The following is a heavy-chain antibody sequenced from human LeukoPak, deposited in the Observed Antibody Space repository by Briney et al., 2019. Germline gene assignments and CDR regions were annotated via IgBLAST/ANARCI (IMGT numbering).Heavy chain of an antibody. V-gene: IGHV4-39*07. J-gene: IGHJ6*03. CDR3: ARGTVARPNLRYYYMDV. Sequence: PSETLSLTSTVSGDSSSNSIYYWGWIRQPPGKGLEWIGEINHSGSTNYNPSLKSRVTISVDTSKNQFSLKLSSVTAADTAVYYCARGTVARPNLRYYYMDVWGKGTTVTVSS. D-gene: IGHD6-6*01. CDR2: INHSGST. CDR1: GDSSSNSIYY.